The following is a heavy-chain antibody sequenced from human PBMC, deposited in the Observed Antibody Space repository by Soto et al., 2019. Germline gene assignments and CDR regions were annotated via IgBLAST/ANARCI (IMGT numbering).Heavy chain of an antibody. J-gene: IGHJ6*02. Sequence: QVQLVESGGGVVQPGRSLRLSCAASGFTFSSYGMHWVRQAPGKGLEWVAVISYDGSNKYYADSVKGRFTISRDKSKNTLDLQMNRLRAEDTAVYYCAKGPAIVLVPAAMNYYDGMDVWGQGTTVTVSS. V-gene: IGHV3-30*18. D-gene: IGHD2-2*01. CDR2: ISYDGSNK. CDR3: AKGPAIVLVPAAMNYYDGMDV. CDR1: GFTFSSYG.